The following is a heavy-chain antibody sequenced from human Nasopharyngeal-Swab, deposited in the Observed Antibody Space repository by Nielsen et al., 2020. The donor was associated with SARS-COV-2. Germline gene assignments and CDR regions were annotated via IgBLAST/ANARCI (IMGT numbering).Heavy chain of an antibody. CDR1: GFGFSAFA. D-gene: IGHD6-19*01. Sequence: GGSLRLSCAASGFGFSAFAMSWVRQAPGKGLEWVSAAGSNDGSTFYADSVRGRFTISRDNSKNTLYLQMNSLRAEGTALYYCAKKYGTRGWYVGLDYWGQGTQVTVSS. CDR3: AKKYGTRGWYVGLDY. CDR2: AGSNDGST. V-gene: IGHV3-23*01. J-gene: IGHJ4*02.